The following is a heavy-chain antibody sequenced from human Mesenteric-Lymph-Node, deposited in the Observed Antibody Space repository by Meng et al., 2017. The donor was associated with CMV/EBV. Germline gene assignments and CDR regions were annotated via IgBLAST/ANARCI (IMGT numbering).Heavy chain of an antibody. Sequence: GESLKISCATSGFTFSTNTMHWVRQAPGKGLVWVSRINSDGSSTSYADSVKGRFTISRDNAKNTLYLQMNSLRAEDTAVYYCARARSGYYLDAFDIWGQGTMVTVSS. D-gene: IGHD3-3*01. V-gene: IGHV3-74*01. J-gene: IGHJ3*02. CDR1: GFTFSTNT. CDR3: ARARSGYYLDAFDI. CDR2: INSDGSST.